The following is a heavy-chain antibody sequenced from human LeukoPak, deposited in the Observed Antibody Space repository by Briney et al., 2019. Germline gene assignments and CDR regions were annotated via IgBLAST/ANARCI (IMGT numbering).Heavy chain of an antibody. D-gene: IGHD1-14*01. J-gene: IGHJ4*02. V-gene: IGHV3-15*01. Sequence: PGGSLRLSCAVSLFTFSTTWMSWVPEAPGNGREGGGRIKRNIDGGTTDYAAPVNGRFTISGDDSKNTLYLQMNSLKTEDTAVYYCVTGLGRTDHDYWGQGTLVTVSS. CDR2: IKRNIDGGTT. CDR1: LFTFSTTW. CDR3: VTGLGRTDHDY.